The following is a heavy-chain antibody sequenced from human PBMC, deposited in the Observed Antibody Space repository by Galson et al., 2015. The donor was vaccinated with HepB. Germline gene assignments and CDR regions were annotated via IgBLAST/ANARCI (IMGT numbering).Heavy chain of an antibody. CDR2: ISYDGSYK. CDR1: GFTFSTYD. Sequence: SLRLSCAASGFTFSTYDMHWVRQAPGKGLEWVAVISYDGSYKFYADSVKGRFTISRDSSMNTLYLQMNSLRTEDTAVYYCAKIKGGDWRGQGYYFDYWGQGTLVTVSS. J-gene: IGHJ4*02. CDR3: AKIKGGDWRGQGYYFDY. V-gene: IGHV3-30*18. D-gene: IGHD1-1*01.